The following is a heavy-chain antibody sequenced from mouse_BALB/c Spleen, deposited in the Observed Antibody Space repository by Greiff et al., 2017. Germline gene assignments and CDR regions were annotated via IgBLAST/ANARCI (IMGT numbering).Heavy chain of an antibody. V-gene: IGHV14-3*02. D-gene: IGHD2-4*01. Sequence: VQLKQSGAELVKPGASVKLSCTASGFNIKDTYMHWVKQRPEQGLEWIGRIDPANGNTKYDPKFQGKATITADTSSNTAYLQLSSLTSEDTAVYYCAREDYDYDEGFDYWGQGTTLTVSS. J-gene: IGHJ2*01. CDR2: IDPANGNT. CDR1: GFNIKDTY. CDR3: AREDYDYDEGFDY.